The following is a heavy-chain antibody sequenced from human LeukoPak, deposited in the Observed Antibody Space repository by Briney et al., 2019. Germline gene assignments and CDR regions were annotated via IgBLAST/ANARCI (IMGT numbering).Heavy chain of an antibody. V-gene: IGHV3-53*01. J-gene: IGHJ4*02. D-gene: IGHD6-25*01. CDR3: ARESSGYYFDY. Sequence: GGSLRLSCVASGFTFSIHWMTWVRQAPGKGLEWVSVVFPGGSTYYADSVKGRFAISRDKSKNTVYLQMNSLRAEDTAVHYCARESSGYYFDYWGQGALVTVSS. CDR2: VFPGGST. CDR1: GFTFSIHW.